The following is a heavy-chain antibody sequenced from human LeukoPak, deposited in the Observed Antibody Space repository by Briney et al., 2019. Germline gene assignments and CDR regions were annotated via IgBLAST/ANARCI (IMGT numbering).Heavy chain of an antibody. D-gene: IGHD3-16*01. V-gene: IGHV3-21*01. CDR2: ITSGSYI. CDR3: AREWIATSIWGADSYYAMDV. CDR1: GFTFNSYS. J-gene: IGHJ6*02. Sequence: GGSLRLSCAVSGFTFNSYSMHWVRQAPGRGLEWVSSITSGSYIYYSDSVKGRFTISRGNAKNSLYLQMNSLRAEDTSVYYCAREWIATSIWGADSYYAMDVWGQGTTVTVSS.